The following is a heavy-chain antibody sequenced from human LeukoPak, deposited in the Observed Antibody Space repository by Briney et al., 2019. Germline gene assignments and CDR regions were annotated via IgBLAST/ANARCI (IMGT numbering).Heavy chain of an antibody. J-gene: IGHJ4*02. D-gene: IGHD3-10*01. Sequence: GGSLRLSCAASGFTFSSYEMNWVRQAPGKGLEWVSYISSSGSTIYYADSVKGRFTISRDNAKNSLYLQMNSLRVEDTAVYYCARDERGPTHWGQGTLVIVSS. V-gene: IGHV3-48*03. CDR2: ISSSGSTI. CDR1: GFTFSSYE. CDR3: ARDERGPTH.